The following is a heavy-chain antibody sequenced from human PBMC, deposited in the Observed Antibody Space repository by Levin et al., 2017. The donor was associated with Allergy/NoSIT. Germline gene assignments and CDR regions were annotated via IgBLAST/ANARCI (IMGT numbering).Heavy chain of an antibody. CDR1: GFTFSSYA. J-gene: IGHJ5*02. CDR2: ISGSGGST. V-gene: IGHV3-23*01. CDR3: AKVFGGHHLSGWFDP. Sequence: GGSLRLSCAASGFTFSSYAMSWVRQAPGKGLEWVSAISGSGGSTYYADSVKGRFTISRDNSKNTLYLQMNSLRAEDTAVYYCAKVFGGHHLSGWFDPWGQGTLVTVSS. D-gene: IGHD3-10*01.